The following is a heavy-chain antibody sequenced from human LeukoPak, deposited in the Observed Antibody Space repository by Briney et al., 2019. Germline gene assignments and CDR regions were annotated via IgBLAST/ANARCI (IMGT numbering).Heavy chain of an antibody. J-gene: IGHJ4*02. CDR2: ISYDGSNK. Sequence: GRSLRLSCAASGFTFSSYAMHWVRQAPGKGLEWVAVISYDGSNKYYADSVKGRFTISRDNSKNTLYLRMNSLRAEDTAVYYCARVSNNADIRELYYYDYWGQGTLVTVSS. CDR1: GFTFSSYA. V-gene: IGHV3-30-3*01. D-gene: IGHD1-26*01. CDR3: ARVSNNADIRELYYYDY.